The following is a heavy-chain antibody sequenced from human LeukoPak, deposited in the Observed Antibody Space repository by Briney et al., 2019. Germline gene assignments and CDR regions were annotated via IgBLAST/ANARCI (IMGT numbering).Heavy chain of an antibody. J-gene: IGHJ4*02. CDR3: AKESPVFDY. CDR1: GFTFSSYA. CDR2: ISGSGDTT. Sequence: GGSLRLSCVASGFTFSSYAMTWVRQAPGKELDWVSVISGSGDTTYYADSVKGRFTISRDNSKNTLYLQMNSLRAEDTAVYYCAKESPVFDYWGQGTLVTVSS. V-gene: IGHV3-23*01.